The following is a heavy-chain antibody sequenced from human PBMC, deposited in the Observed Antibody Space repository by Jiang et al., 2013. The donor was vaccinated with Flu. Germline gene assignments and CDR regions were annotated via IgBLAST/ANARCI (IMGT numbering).Heavy chain of an antibody. D-gene: IGHD6-6*01. Sequence: PGLVKPSETLSLTCTVSGGSISSSSYYWGWIRQPPGKGLEWIGSIYYSGSTYYNPSLKSRVTISVDTSKNQFSLKLSSVTAADTAVYYCARARKEQLVTMFDYWGQGTLVTVSS. J-gene: IGHJ4*02. CDR1: GGSISSSSYY. CDR3: ARARKEQLVTMFDY. CDR2: IYYSGST. V-gene: IGHV4-39*07.